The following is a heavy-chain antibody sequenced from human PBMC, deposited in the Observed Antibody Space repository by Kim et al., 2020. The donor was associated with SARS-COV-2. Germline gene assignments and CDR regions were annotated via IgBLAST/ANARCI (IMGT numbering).Heavy chain of an antibody. CDR2: INHSGST. J-gene: IGHJ4*02. CDR3: ARHTLARGIDS. CDR1: GESFSGFF. D-gene: IGHD3-10*01. V-gene: IGHV4-34*01. Sequence: SETLSLTCAVYGESFSGFFWSWIRQPPGKGLEWIGNINHSGSTNYSPSLKSRVTMSVDTSKNQFSLKLSSVTAADTAKYYCARHTLARGIDSWGQGILLTVSS.